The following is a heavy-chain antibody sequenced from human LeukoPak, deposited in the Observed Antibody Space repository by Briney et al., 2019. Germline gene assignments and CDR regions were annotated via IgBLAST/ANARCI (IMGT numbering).Heavy chain of an antibody. CDR2: INPNSGGT. Sequence: ASVKVSCKASGYTFTGYYMHWVRPAPGQGLEWMGWINPNSGGTNYAQKFQGRVTMTRDTSISTAYMELSRLRSDDTAVYYCARDRVLVPAAIRGFWFDPWGQGTLVTVSS. CDR1: GYTFTGYY. CDR3: ARDRVLVPAAIRGFWFDP. D-gene: IGHD2-2*01. V-gene: IGHV1-2*02. J-gene: IGHJ5*02.